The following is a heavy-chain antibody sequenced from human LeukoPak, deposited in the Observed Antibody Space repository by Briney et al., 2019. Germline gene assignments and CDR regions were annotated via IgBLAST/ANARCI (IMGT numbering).Heavy chain of an antibody. CDR3: ARETTKLPHAFDI. V-gene: IGHV4-31*03. Sequence: SETLSLTCTVSGGSISSGGYYWSWIRQHPGKGLEWIGYIYYSGSTYYNPSLKSRVTISVDTSKNQFSLKLSSVTAADTAVYYCARETTKLPHAFDIWGQGTMVTVSS. J-gene: IGHJ3*02. D-gene: IGHD1-26*01. CDR2: IYYSGST. CDR1: GGSISSGGYY.